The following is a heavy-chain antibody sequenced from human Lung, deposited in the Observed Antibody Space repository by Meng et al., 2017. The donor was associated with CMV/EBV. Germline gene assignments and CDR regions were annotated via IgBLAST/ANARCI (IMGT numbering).Heavy chain of an antibody. Sequence: GGSLRLXXAASGFTFSSYAMHWVRQAPGKGLEWVAVISYDGSNKYYADSVKGRFTITRDNSKNTLYLQMNSLRAEDTAVYYCASSQGIAARPLDYWGQGTXVTVSS. D-gene: IGHD6-6*01. CDR2: ISYDGSNK. CDR3: ASSQGIAARPLDY. J-gene: IGHJ4*02. V-gene: IGHV3-30*04. CDR1: GFTFSSYA.